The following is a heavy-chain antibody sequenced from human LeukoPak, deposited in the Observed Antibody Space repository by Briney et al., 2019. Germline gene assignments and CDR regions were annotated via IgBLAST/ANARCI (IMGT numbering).Heavy chain of an antibody. D-gene: IGHD6-19*01. CDR2: IYSGGST. J-gene: IGHJ4*02. V-gene: IGHV3-66*02. Sequence: PGGSLRLSCAASGFTFSSYAMSWVRQAPGKGLEWVSVIYSGGSTYYADSVKGRFTISRDDSKNTLYLQMNSLRAEDTAVYYCARDSRYSSGWFFDYWGQGTLVTVSS. CDR1: GFTFSSYA. CDR3: ARDSRYSSGWFFDY.